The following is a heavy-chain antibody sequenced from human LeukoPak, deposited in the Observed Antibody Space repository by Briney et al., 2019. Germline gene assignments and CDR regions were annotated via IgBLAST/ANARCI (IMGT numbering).Heavy chain of an antibody. J-gene: IGHJ4*02. D-gene: IGHD1-26*01. Sequence: SVKVSCKASGGTFSIYAISWVRQAPGQGLEWMGGIIPIFGTANYAQKFQGRVTITADESTSTAYMELSSLRSEDTAVYYCAREVGASYYFEYWGQGTLVTVSS. V-gene: IGHV1-69*01. CDR3: AREVGASYYFEY. CDR1: GGTFSIYA. CDR2: IIPIFGTA.